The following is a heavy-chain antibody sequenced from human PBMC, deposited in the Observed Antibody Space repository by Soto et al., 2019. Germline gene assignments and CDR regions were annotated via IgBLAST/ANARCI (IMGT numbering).Heavy chain of an antibody. Sequence: GGSLRLSXAASGFTVSSNYMSWVRQAPGKGLEWVSVIYSGGSTYYADSVKGRFTISRDNSKNTLYLQMNSLRAEDTDVYYCARDQWRWGAFDIWGQGTMVTVSS. CDR2: IYSGGST. CDR3: ARDQWRWGAFDI. V-gene: IGHV3-53*01. J-gene: IGHJ3*02. CDR1: GFTVSSNY. D-gene: IGHD3-16*01.